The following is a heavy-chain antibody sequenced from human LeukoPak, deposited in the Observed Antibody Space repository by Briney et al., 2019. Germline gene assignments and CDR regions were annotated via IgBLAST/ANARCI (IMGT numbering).Heavy chain of an antibody. CDR2: IYHSGST. J-gene: IGHJ3*02. CDR1: GYSISSGYY. V-gene: IGHV4-38-2*02. Sequence: SETLSLTCAVSGYSISSGYYWGWIRQPPGKGLEWIGSIYHSGSTYYNPSLKSRVTISVDTSKNQFSLKLSSVTAADTVVYYCARDLPGKAFDIWGQGTMVTVSS. D-gene: IGHD5/OR15-5a*01. CDR3: ARDLPGKAFDI.